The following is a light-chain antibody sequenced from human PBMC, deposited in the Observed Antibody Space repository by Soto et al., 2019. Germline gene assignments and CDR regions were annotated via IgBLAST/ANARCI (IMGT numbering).Light chain of an antibody. Sequence: DIQMTQSPSTLSASVGDRVTITCRASQSISSWLAWYQQKPGKAPKLLIYKASTLESGVPSRFSGSGSGTEFTFTISSLQPDDFATYYCQQSFTFGPGTKVDIK. CDR3: QQSFT. CDR2: KAS. CDR1: QSISSW. J-gene: IGKJ3*01. V-gene: IGKV1-5*03.